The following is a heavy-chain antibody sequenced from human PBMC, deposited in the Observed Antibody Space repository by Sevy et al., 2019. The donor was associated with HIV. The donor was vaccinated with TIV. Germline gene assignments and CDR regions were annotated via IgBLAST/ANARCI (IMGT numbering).Heavy chain of an antibody. J-gene: IGHJ6*02. CDR3: ARDRRPPRGYCSSTSCRLNYYGMDV. D-gene: IGHD2-2*01. CDR2: ISYDGSNK. CDR1: GFTFSSYA. Sequence: GGSLRLSCAASGFTFSSYAMHWVRQAPGKGLEWVAVISYDGSNKYYADSVKGRFTISRDNSKNTLYLKMNSLRAEDTAVYYCARDRRPPRGYCSSTSCRLNYYGMDVWGQGTTVTVSS. V-gene: IGHV3-30-3*01.